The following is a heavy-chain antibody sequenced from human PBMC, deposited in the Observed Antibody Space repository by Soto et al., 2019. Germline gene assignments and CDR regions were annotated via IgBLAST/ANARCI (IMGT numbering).Heavy chain of an antibody. CDR3: AKNSGFWSGHYYFYGMDV. CDR2: ISGTGGST. Sequence: AGGSLRLSCAASGFTFSDYAMTWVRQTPGKGLEWVSAISGTGGSTYYADSVKGRFTISRDNSKNTLYVQMTSLRAEDTAVYYCAKNSGFWSGHYYFYGMDVWGQGTTVTVSS. V-gene: IGHV3-23*01. D-gene: IGHD3-3*01. J-gene: IGHJ6*02. CDR1: GFTFSDYA.